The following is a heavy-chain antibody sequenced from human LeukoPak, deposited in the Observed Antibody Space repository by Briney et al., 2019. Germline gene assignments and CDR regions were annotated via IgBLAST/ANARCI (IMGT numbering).Heavy chain of an antibody. CDR3: ARGGLQQQLVRSFWYFDL. J-gene: IGHJ2*01. V-gene: IGHV4-61*01. Sequence: PSETLSLACTASGGSVSSGSYYWSWIRQPPGKGLEWIGYIYYSGSTNYNPSLKSRVIISVDTSKNQFSLKLSSVTAADTAVYYCARGGLQQQLVRSFWYFDLWGRGTLVTVSS. D-gene: IGHD6-13*01. CDR1: GGSVSSGSYY. CDR2: IYYSGST.